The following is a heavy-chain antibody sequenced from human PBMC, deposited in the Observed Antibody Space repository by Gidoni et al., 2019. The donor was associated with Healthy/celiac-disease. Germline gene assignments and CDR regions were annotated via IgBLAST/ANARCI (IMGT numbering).Heavy chain of an antibody. CDR2: IIPIFGTA. CDR1: GTTFSSYA. J-gene: IGHJ4*02. V-gene: IGHV1-69*01. D-gene: IGHD1-26*01. Sequence: QVQLVQSGAEVKKPGSSVKVSCKASGTTFSSYAINWVRQAPGQGLEWMGGIIPIFGTANYAQKFQGRVTITADESTSTACMELSSLRSEDTAVYYCAGRIVGATSFDYWGQGTLVTVSS. CDR3: AGRIVGATSFDY.